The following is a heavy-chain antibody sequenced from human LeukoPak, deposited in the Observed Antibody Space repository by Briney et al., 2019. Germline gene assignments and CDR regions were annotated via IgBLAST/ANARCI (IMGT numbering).Heavy chain of an antibody. Sequence: GGSLRLSCEASGPTFNKYWMTWVRQAPGKGLEWVANIKQDGSEKNYVDSVKGRFTISRDDAKNSLSLRMNSLSAEDTAVYYCATGYSSGWYFYQHWGQGSLVSVSS. V-gene: IGHV3-7*01. CDR3: ATGYSSGWYFYQH. J-gene: IGHJ1*01. CDR2: IKQDGSEK. CDR1: GPTFNKYW. D-gene: IGHD6-19*01.